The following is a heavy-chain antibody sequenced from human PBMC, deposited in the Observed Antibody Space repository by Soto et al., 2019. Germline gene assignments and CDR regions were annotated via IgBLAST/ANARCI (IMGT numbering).Heavy chain of an antibody. CDR3: AQGLYDSSGYYYGAFDI. V-gene: IGHV1-69*06. Sequence: GASAKVSCKASGGTFSSYAISWVRQAPGQGLEWMGGIIPIFGTANYAQKFQGRVTMTEDTSTDTAYMELSSLRSEDTAVYYCAQGLYDSSGYYYGAFDIWGQGTMVTVSS. J-gene: IGHJ3*02. CDR1: GGTFSSYA. D-gene: IGHD3-22*01. CDR2: IIPIFGTA.